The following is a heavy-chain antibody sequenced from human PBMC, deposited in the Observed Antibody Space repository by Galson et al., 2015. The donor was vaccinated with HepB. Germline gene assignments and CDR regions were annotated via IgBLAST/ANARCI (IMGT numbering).Heavy chain of an antibody. J-gene: IGHJ4*02. D-gene: IGHD1-14*01. Sequence: SLRLSCAASGIAFSRSDMHWVRQAPGRGLEWVAIISYDGGKKYYAKSVQGRFTISRDNSKSTLFLLMNNMGSEDTAMYYCTRAVREPDSGYFDSWGQGALVTVSS. V-gene: IGHV3-30-3*01. CDR3: TRAVREPDSGYFDS. CDR1: GIAFSRSD. CDR2: ISYDGGKK.